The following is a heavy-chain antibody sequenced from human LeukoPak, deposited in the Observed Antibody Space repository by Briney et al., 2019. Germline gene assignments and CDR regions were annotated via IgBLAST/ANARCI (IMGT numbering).Heavy chain of an antibody. CDR3: TRFYDSSLFSD. CDR2: IRSKANSYAT. D-gene: IGHD3-22*01. Sequence: GGSLRLSCAASGFTFSGSAMHWVRQASGKGLEWVGRIRSKANSYATAYAASVKGRFTISRDDSKNTAYLQMNSLKTEDTAVYYCTRFYDSSLFSDWGQGTLVTVSS. J-gene: IGHJ4*02. V-gene: IGHV3-73*01. CDR1: GFTFSGSA.